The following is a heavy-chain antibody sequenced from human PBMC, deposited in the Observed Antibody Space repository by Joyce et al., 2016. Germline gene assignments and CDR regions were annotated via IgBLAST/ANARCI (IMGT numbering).Heavy chain of an antibody. CDR3: AKILTATYSSGWFLDY. J-gene: IGHJ4*02. CDR1: GLTLSNYG. Sequence: VQLVESGGGVVQPGRSLRLSCAASGLTLSNYGVHWVRQAPGKGLDWVAVISYDGIYKYYADSVKGRFTISRDNSKNTVFLEMNSLRTEDTAVYYCAKILTATYSSGWFLDYWGQGTLVTVSS. CDR2: ISYDGIYK. V-gene: IGHV3-30*18. D-gene: IGHD6-25*01.